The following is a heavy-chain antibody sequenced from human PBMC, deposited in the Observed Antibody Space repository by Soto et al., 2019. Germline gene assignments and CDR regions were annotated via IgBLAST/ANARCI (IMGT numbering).Heavy chain of an antibody. D-gene: IGHD2-15*01. CDR3: AREFYCSGGSCYLNWFDP. CDR1: GGSISSYY. CDR2: IYTSGST. J-gene: IGHJ5*02. V-gene: IGHV4-4*07. Sequence: PETLSLTCTVSGGSISSYYWSWIRQPAGKGLEWIGRIYTSGSTNYNPSLKSRVTMSVDTSKNQFSLKLSSVTAADTAVYYCAREFYCSGGSCYLNWFDPWGQGTLVTVS.